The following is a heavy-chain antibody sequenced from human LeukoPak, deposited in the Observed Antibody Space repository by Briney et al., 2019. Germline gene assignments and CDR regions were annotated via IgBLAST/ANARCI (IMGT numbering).Heavy chain of an antibody. D-gene: IGHD3-22*01. CDR3: ASAGFDYYDSSGYPFDY. Sequence: ASVKVSCKASGGTFSNYAISWVRQAPGQGLEWMGRIIPILGIANYAQKFQGRVTITADKSTSTAYMELSSLRSEDTAVYYCASAGFDYYDSSGYPFDYWGQGTLVTVSS. J-gene: IGHJ4*02. CDR1: GGTFSNYA. CDR2: IIPILGIA. V-gene: IGHV1-69*04.